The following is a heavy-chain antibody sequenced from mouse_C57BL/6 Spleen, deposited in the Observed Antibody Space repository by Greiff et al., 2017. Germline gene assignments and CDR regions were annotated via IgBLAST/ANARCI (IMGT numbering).Heavy chain of an antibody. J-gene: IGHJ3*01. D-gene: IGHD2-1*01. Sequence: QVQLQQPGAELVRPGSSVKLSCKASGYTFTSYWMAWVKQRPGQGLEWIGNIYPSDSETHYNQKFKDKATLTVDKSSSPAYMQLSSLTSEDSAVYYCAREDGTWFAYRGQGTLVTVSA. CDR2: IYPSDSET. V-gene: IGHV1-61*01. CDR3: AREDGTWFAY. CDR1: GYTFTSYW.